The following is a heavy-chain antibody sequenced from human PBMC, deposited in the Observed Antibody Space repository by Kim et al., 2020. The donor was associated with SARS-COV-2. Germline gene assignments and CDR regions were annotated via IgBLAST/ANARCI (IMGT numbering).Heavy chain of an antibody. D-gene: IGHD4-17*01. CDR1: GGSFSGYY. V-gene: IGHV4-34*01. CDR2: INHSGST. J-gene: IGHJ6*02. CDR3: ARGPRVTTTGRHYYYYGMDV. Sequence: SETLSLTCAVYGGSFSGYYWSWIRQPPGKGLEWIGEINHSGSTNYNPSLKSRVTISVDTSKNQFSLKLSSVTAADTAVYYCARGPRVTTTGRHYYYYGMDVWGQGTTVTVSS.